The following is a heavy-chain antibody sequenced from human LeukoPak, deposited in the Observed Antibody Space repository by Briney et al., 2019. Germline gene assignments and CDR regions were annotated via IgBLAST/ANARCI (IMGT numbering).Heavy chain of an antibody. CDR1: GFTVSSNY. CDR2: IYSSGST. Sequence: PGGSLRLSCAASGFTVSSNYMNWVRQAPGKGLVWVSVIYSSGSTYYADSVKGRFTISRDNSKNTLYLQMNSLRAEDTAVYYCARVTVINYFDYWGQGTLVTVSS. J-gene: IGHJ4*02. D-gene: IGHD4-11*01. CDR3: ARVTVINYFDY. V-gene: IGHV3-53*01.